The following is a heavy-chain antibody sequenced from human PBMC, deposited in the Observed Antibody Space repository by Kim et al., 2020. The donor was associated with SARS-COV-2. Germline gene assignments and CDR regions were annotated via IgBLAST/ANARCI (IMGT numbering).Heavy chain of an antibody. V-gene: IGHV4-34*01. D-gene: IGHD3-22*01. CDR3: ASTPLYGSSGYNDY. Sequence: PSLKRRVTISVDTSKNQFSLKLSSVTAADTAVYYCASTPLYGSSGYNDYWGQVTLVTVSS. J-gene: IGHJ4*02.